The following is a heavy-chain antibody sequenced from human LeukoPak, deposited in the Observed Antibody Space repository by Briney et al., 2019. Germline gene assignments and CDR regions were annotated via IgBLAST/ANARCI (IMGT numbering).Heavy chain of an antibody. CDR1: GFTFSNAW. V-gene: IGHV3-48*01. CDR2: ISSSSSTI. Sequence: WGSLRLSGAASGFTFSNAWMNWVRQAPGKGLEWVSYISSSSSTIYYADSVKGRFTISRDNAKNSLYLQMNSLRAEDTAVYYCARDLRLGGDYWGQGTLVTVSS. D-gene: IGHD5/OR15-5a*01. CDR3: ARDLRLGGDY. J-gene: IGHJ4*02.